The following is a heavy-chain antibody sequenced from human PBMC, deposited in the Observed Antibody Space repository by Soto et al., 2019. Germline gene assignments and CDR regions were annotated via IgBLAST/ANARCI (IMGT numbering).Heavy chain of an antibody. CDR2: IYYSGST. D-gene: IGHD2-21*01. CDR1: GGSISSGGYY. CDR3: AASCVGCGGFNYYGMDV. J-gene: IGHJ6*02. Sequence: QVQLQESGPGLVKPSQTLSLTCTVSGGSISSGGYYWSWIRQHPGKGLEWIVYIYYSGSTYYNPSLKSRVTISVDTSKNRFSLKLSSVTAADTAVYYCAASCVGCGGFNYYGMDVWGQGTTVTVSS. V-gene: IGHV4-31*03.